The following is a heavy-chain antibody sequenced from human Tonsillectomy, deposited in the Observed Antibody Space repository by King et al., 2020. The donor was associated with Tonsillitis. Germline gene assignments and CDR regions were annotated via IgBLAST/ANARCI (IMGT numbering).Heavy chain of an antibody. V-gene: IGHV3-11*05. CDR2: ISSSSSDT. CDR1: GFTFSDYY. J-gene: IGHJ4*02. D-gene: IGHD1-26*01. Sequence: VQLVESGGGLVKPGGSLRLSCAASGFTFSDYYMSWIRQAPGKGLEWVSDISSSSSDTNYADSVKDRFTISRDNAKNSLYLQMNSLRAEDTAVYYCARDLSRAPNSAVKDWGQGTLVTVSS. CDR3: ARDLSRAPNSAVKD.